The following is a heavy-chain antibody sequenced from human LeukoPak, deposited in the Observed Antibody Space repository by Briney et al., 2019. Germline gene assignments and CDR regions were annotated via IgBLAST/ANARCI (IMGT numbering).Heavy chain of an antibody. CDR1: GGTFSSYA. D-gene: IGHD3-10*01. V-gene: IGHV1-18*01. Sequence: GASVKVSCKASGGTFSSYAISWVRQAPGQGLEWMGWISAYNGNTNYAQKLQGRVTMTTDTSTSTAYMELRSLRSDDTAVYYCARVELYYFDYWGQGTLVTVSS. J-gene: IGHJ4*02. CDR2: ISAYNGNT. CDR3: ARVELYYFDY.